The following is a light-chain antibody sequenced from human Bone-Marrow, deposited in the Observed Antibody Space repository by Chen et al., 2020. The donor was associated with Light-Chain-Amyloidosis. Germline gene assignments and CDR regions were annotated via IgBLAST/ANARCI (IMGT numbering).Light chain of an antibody. CDR2: DDS. CDR1: NIGSTS. CDR3: QVWDRSSDRPV. J-gene: IGLJ3*02. Sequence: SSVLTQTSSVSVSPGQTAPNACGGTNIGSTSVHWYQQPSGQSPLLVVDDDSDRPSGIPERLSGSNCGNTATLTISRVEAGDEADYYCQVWDRSSDRPVFGGGTKLTVL. V-gene: IGLV3-21*02.